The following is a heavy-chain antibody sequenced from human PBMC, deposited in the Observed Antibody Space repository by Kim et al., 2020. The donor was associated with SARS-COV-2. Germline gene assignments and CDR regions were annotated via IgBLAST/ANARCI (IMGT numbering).Heavy chain of an antibody. CDR2: ISYDGSNK. Sequence: GGSLRLSCAASGFTFSSYGMHWVRQAPGKGLEWVAVISYDGSNKYYADSVKGRFTISRDNSKNTLYLQMNSLRAEDTAVYYCAKDRRYSSSWYYYYGMDV. CDR1: GFTFSSYG. J-gene: IGHJ6*01. CDR3: AKDRRYSSSWYYYYGMDV. D-gene: IGHD6-13*01. V-gene: IGHV3-30*18.